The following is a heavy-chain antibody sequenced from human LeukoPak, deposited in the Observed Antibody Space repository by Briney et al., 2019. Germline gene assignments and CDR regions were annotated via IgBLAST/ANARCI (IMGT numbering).Heavy chain of an antibody. CDR1: GFTVSSNY. D-gene: IGHD5-18*01. V-gene: IGHV3-53*01. CDR2: IYSGGST. CDR3: ARSEYSYGLTNFDY. Sequence: GGSLRLSCAASGFTVSSNYMSWVRQAPGKGLEWVSVIYSGGSTYYADSVKGRFTISRDNSKNTLYLQMNSLRAEDTAVYYCARSEYSYGLTNFDYWGQGTLVTLSS. J-gene: IGHJ4*02.